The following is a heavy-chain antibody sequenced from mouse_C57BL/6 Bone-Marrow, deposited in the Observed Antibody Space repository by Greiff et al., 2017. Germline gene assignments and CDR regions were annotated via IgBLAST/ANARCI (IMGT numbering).Heavy chain of an antibody. CDR3: ARPTVVARGYAMDY. D-gene: IGHD1-1*01. CDR2: IHPNSGST. CDR1: GYTFTSYW. V-gene: IGHV1-64*01. Sequence: VQLQQPGAELVKPGASVKLSCKASGYTFTSYWMHWVKQRPGQGLEWIGMIHPNSGSTNYNEKFKSKATLTVDKSSSTAYMQLSSLTSEDSAVYYCARPTVVARGYAMDYWGQGTSVTVSS. J-gene: IGHJ4*01.